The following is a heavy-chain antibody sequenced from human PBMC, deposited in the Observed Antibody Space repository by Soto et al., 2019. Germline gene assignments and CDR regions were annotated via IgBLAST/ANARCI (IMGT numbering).Heavy chain of an antibody. Sequence: GESLKISCAASGFTFSSYGMHWVRQAPGKGLEWVAVIWYDGSNKYYADSVKGRFTISRDNSKNTLYLQMNSLRAEDTAVYYCASNEGNSGYYYDYWGQGTLVTVSS. CDR2: IWYDGSNK. CDR3: ASNEGNSGYYYDY. D-gene: IGHD3-22*01. CDR1: GFTFSSYG. V-gene: IGHV3-33*01. J-gene: IGHJ4*02.